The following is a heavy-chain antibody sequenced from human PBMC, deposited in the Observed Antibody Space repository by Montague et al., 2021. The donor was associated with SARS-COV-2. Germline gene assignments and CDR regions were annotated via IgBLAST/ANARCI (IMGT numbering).Heavy chain of an antibody. CDR3: VRHPHYDGLNGPPDF. J-gene: IGHJ4*02. Sequence: SETLSLTCTVSGVSVTDYYWSWIRQPPGRGLEWVGDVLYNKGTNFNPSLKSRVAISVDTSKNQSSLRLTSVTAADTAFYHCVRHPHYDGLNGPPDFWDQGTLVTVSS. D-gene: IGHD3-9*01. CDR2: VLYNKGT. CDR1: GVSVTDYY. V-gene: IGHV4-59*08.